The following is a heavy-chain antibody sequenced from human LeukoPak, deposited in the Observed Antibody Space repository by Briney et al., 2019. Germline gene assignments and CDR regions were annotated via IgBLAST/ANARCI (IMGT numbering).Heavy chain of an antibody. J-gene: IGHJ4*02. CDR2: IYSGGST. CDR1: GFTVSSNY. V-gene: IGHV3-66*01. CDR3: ARGTVTMVDY. D-gene: IGHD3-10*01. Sequence: GGSLRLSCAASGFTVSSNYMSWVRQAPGRGLEWVSVIYSGGSTYYADSVKGRFTISRDNSKNTLLLQMNSLRAGDTAVYYCARGTVTMVDYWSQGTLVSVSS.